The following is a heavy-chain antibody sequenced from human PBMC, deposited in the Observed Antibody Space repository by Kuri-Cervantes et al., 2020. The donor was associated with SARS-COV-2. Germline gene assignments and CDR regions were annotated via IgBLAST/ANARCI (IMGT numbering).Heavy chain of an antibody. CDR1: GGSISSSSYY. CDR3: ATHDFWSGSTFDY. V-gene: IGHV4-39*01. D-gene: IGHD3-3*01. CDR2: IYYSGST. Sequence: GSLRLSCTVSGGSISSSSYYWGWIRQPPGKGLEWIGSIYYSGSTYYNPSLKSRVTISVDTSKNQFFLKLSSVTAADTAVYYCATHDFWSGSTFDYWGQGTLVTVSS. J-gene: IGHJ4*02.